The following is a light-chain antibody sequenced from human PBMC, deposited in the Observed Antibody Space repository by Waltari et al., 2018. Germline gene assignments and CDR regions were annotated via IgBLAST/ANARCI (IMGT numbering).Light chain of an antibody. J-gene: IGKJ1*01. CDR3: QQHLHYPWT. Sequence: DSQMTQSPSSLSASVGDTVTITCRATQDINNYVIWLRQKPGKAPKSLIHSASSLRSGVSSGFSGSGSGTEFTLTISSLQPEDVATYYCQQHLHYPWTFGQGTKVEVK. CDR1: QDINNY. V-gene: IGKV1-16*01. CDR2: SAS.